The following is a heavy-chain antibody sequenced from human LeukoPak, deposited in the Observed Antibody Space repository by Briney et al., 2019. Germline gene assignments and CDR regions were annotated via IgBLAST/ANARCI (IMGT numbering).Heavy chain of an antibody. V-gene: IGHV4-30-4*01. J-gene: IGHJ4*02. CDR1: GGSISSGDYY. CDR2: IYYSGST. Sequence: TTSETLSLTCTVSGGSISSGDYYWSWIRQPPGKGLEWIGYIYYSGSTYYNPSLKSRVTISVDTSKNQFSLKLSSVTAADTAVYYCARSLVVPAAPFDYWGQGTLVTVSS. CDR3: ARSLVVPAAPFDY. D-gene: IGHD2-2*01.